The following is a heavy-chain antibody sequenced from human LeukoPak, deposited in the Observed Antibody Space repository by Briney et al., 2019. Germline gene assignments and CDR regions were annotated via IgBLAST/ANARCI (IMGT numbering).Heavy chain of an antibody. V-gene: IGHV3-30*19. CDR1: GFTFSSYG. CDR2: ISYDGTNK. Sequence: GGSLRLSCAASGFTFSSYGMHWVRQAPGKGLEWVAVISYDGTNKYYADSVKGRFTISRDNSKNTLYLQFNSLRPEDTAVYYCATLREGYYDTTAPFDYWGQGTLVTVSS. CDR3: ATLREGYYDTTAPFDY. D-gene: IGHD3-22*01. J-gene: IGHJ4*02.